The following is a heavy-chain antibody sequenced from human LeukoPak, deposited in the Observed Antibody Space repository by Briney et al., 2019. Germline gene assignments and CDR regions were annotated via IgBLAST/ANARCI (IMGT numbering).Heavy chain of an antibody. V-gene: IGHV1-18*01. CDR1: GYTFTSYG. J-gene: IGHJ5*02. CDR2: ISAYNGNT. CDR3: ARERYCSSTSCYWFDP. Sequence: ASVKVSCKASGYTFTSYGISWVRQAPGQGLEWMGWISAYNGNTNYAQKLQGRVTMTTDTSTSTAYMELRSLRSDDTAVYYCARERYCSSTSCYWFDPWGQGTLVTVSP. D-gene: IGHD2-2*01.